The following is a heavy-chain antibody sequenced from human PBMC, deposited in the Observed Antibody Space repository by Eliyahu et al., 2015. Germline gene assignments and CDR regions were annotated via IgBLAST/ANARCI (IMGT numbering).Heavy chain of an antibody. J-gene: IGHJ6*03. Sequence: QVQLQESGPGLVKPSETLSLTCTVSGGSISSYYWSWIRQPPGKGLEWIGYIYYSGSTNYNPSPKSRVTISVDTSKNQFSLKLSSVTAADTAVYYCARALGYSSGWYYYYYYMDVWGKGTTVTVSS. CDR1: GGSISSYY. CDR3: ARALGYSSGWYYYYYYMDV. CDR2: IYYSGST. D-gene: IGHD6-19*01. V-gene: IGHV4-59*01.